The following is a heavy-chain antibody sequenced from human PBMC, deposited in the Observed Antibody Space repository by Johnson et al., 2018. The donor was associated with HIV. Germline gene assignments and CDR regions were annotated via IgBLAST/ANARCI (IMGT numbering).Heavy chain of an antibody. CDR3: ARSGDSIGSFWAGGAFDI. V-gene: IGHV3-9*01. Sequence: VQLVESGGGLVQPGGSLRLSCAASGFTFDDYAMHWVRQAPGKGLEWVSGISWNSGSIGYADSVQGRFTISRDNAKNSLYLQMNSLRAEDTAVYYCARSGDSIGSFWAGGAFDIWGQGTMVTVSS. J-gene: IGHJ3*02. CDR1: GFTFDDYA. D-gene: IGHD3/OR15-3a*01. CDR2: ISWNSGSI.